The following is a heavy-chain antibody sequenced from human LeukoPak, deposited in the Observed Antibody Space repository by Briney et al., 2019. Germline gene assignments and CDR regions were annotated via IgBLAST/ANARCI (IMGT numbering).Heavy chain of an antibody. D-gene: IGHD3-9*01. CDR1: GYTFTGYY. J-gene: IGHJ4*02. CDR2: INPNSGGT. CDR3: ARVNIYDILTGYDDY. V-gene: IGHV1-2*06. Sequence: ASVKVSCQASGYTFTGYYMHWVRQAPGQGLEWMGRINPNSGGTNYAQKFQGRVTMTRDTSISTAYMELSRLRSDDTAVYYCARVNIYDILTGYDDYWGQGTLVTVSS.